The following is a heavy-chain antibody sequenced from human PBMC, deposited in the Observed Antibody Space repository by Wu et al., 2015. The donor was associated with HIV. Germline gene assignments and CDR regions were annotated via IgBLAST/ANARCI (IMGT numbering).Heavy chain of an antibody. J-gene: IGHJ4*02. D-gene: IGHD5-24*01. CDR1: GGTFTSYD. CDR2: IIPIIGIA. V-gene: IGHV1-69*05. CDR3: ARDYRDGYNFLPRW. Sequence: QVQLVQSGAEVKKPGSSVKVSCKASGGTFTSYDISWVRQAPGQGLQWMGGIIPIIGIANYAQSFEGRVTITTDESTATVYMEMRSLRSEDTAVYYCARDYRDGYNFLPRWWGQGTLVTVSS.